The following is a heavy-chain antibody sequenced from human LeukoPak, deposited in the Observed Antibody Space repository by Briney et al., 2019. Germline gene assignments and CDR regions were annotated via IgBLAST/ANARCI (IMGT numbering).Heavy chain of an antibody. J-gene: IGHJ4*02. CDR1: GFTFGSYW. Sequence: QSGGSLRLSCATSGFTFGSYWMTWVRQPPGKGLEWVANIKQDGSEKNYVDSVKGRFTISRDNSKNSLYLQMNSLRAEDTAVYYCARDPPRHVQVPRYWGQGTRVTVSS. D-gene: IGHD1-1*01. V-gene: IGHV3-7*03. CDR3: ARDPPRHVQVPRY. CDR2: IKQDGSEK.